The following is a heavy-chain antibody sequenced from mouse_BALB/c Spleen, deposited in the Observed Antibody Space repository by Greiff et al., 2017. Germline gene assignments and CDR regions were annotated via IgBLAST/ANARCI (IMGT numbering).Heavy chain of an antibody. Sequence: EVQLQQSGAELVKPGASVKLSCTASGFNIKDTYMHWVKQRPEQGLEWIGRIDPANGNTKYDPKFQGKATITADTSSNTAYLQLSSLTSEDTAVYYCARSYYEAWFAYWGQGTLVTVSA. CDR3: ARSYYEAWFAY. CDR1: GFNIKDTY. V-gene: IGHV14-3*02. D-gene: IGHD2-10*01. CDR2: IDPANGNT. J-gene: IGHJ3*01.